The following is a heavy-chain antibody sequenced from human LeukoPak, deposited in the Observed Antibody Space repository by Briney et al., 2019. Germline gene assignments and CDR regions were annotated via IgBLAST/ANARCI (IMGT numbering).Heavy chain of an antibody. D-gene: IGHD3-10*01. J-gene: IGHJ5*02. V-gene: IGHV3-48*01. CDR2: ISSASNTI. CDR1: GFTFSSYS. CDR3: ARDGWFGDYNWFDP. Sequence: GGSLRLSCAASGFTFSSYSMNWVRQAPGKGLEWISYISSASNTIYYADSVKGRFTISRDNAKNSVYLQMNSLIAEDTAMYYCARDGWFGDYNWFDPWGQGTLVTVSS.